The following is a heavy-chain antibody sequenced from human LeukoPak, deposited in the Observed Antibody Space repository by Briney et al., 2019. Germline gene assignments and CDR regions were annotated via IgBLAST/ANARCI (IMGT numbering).Heavy chain of an antibody. D-gene: IGHD3-9*01. V-gene: IGHV3-53*01. CDR2: IYHSGNT. CDR3: ARVRVTGYSNFAY. CDR1: GFTISSYY. J-gene: IGHJ4*02. Sequence: PGGSLRLSCAASGFTISSYYMAWVRQAPGKGLEWVSVIYHSGNTDYADSVKGRFTISRDNSKNTVYLQMGSLRAEDTAVYYCARVRVTGYSNFAYWGQGTLVTVSS.